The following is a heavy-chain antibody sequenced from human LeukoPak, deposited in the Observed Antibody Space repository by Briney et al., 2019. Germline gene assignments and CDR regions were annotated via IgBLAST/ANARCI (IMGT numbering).Heavy chain of an antibody. V-gene: IGHV1-8*01. CDR3: ARAEVSSDSFYHHGMDV. CDR1: GYNFRNYD. Sequence: ASVKVSRKASGYNFRNYDINWVRQATGQGLEWMGWMNPNSGNTGYAEEFQGRVTLTMYTSISTAYMEIGSLRSEDTAVYYCARAEVSSDSFYHHGMDVWGQGTTVTVSS. CDR2: MNPNSGNT. J-gene: IGHJ6*02. D-gene: IGHD2/OR15-2a*01.